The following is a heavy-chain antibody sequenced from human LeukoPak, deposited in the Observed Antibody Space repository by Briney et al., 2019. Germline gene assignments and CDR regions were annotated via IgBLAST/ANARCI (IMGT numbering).Heavy chain of an antibody. V-gene: IGHV3-7*01. CDR2: IKQDGSEK. CDR1: GFTFSSYG. D-gene: IGHD3-10*01. Sequence: SGGSLRLSCAASGFTFSSYGMSWVRQAPGKGLEWVANIKQDGSEKYYVDSVKGRFTISRDNAKNSLYLQMNSLRAEDTAVYYCARAKGSGSYYLYYYYYYMDVWGKGTTVTVSS. CDR3: ARAKGSGSYYLYYYYYYMDV. J-gene: IGHJ6*03.